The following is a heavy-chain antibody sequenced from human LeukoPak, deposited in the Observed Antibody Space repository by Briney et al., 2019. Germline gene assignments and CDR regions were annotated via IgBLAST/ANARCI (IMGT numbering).Heavy chain of an antibody. Sequence: PSETLSLICTVSGDSVTRGNYFWSWIRQPPGKGLEWIGYMYYSGSVSYNPSLKSRVTISVDTSKNHVSLNLSSVTAADTAVYYCARFLWSGSYYFPYWGQGTLVTVSS. CDR1: GDSVTRGNYF. CDR3: ARFLWSGSYYFPY. CDR2: MYYSGSV. J-gene: IGHJ4*02. D-gene: IGHD3-3*01. V-gene: IGHV4-61*01.